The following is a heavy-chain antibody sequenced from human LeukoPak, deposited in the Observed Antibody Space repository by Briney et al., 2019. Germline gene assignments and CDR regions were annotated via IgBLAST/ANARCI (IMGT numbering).Heavy chain of an antibody. D-gene: IGHD2-2*01. J-gene: IGHJ4*02. CDR3: AKARFRYQLLPMPFDY. Sequence: PGGSLRLSCAASGFTFDDYAMHWVRQAPGKGLEWVSGISWNSGSIGYADSVKGRFTISRDNAKNSLYLPMNSLRAEDTALYYCAKARFRYQLLPMPFDYWGQGTLVTVSS. V-gene: IGHV3-9*01. CDR1: GFTFDDYA. CDR2: ISWNSGSI.